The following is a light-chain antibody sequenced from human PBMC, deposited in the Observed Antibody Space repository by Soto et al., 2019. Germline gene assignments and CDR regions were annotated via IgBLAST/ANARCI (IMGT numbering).Light chain of an antibody. CDR3: QQRSNWPPLFT. V-gene: IGKV3-11*01. J-gene: IGKJ3*01. Sequence: EIVLTQSPATPSLSPWERATLSCRASQSVSSYLAWYQQKPGQAPRLLIYDASNRATGIPARFSGSGSGTDFTLTITSLEPEDFAVYYCQQRSNWPPLFTFGPGTKVDIK. CDR2: DAS. CDR1: QSVSSY.